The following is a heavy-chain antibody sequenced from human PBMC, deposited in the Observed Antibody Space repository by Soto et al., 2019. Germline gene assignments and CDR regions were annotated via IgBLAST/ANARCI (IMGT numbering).Heavy chain of an antibody. V-gene: IGHV1-69*06. CDR2: IIPIFGTA. CDR1: GGTFSSYA. Sequence: QVQLVQSGAEVKKPGSSVKVSCKASGGTFSSYAISWVRQAPGQGLEWMGGIIPIFGTANYAQKFQGRVTITADKSTSTAYMELSSLRSEATAVYYCARPHATGVAAAGTPYYYYGMDVWGQGTTVTVSS. D-gene: IGHD6-13*01. J-gene: IGHJ6*02. CDR3: ARPHATGVAAAGTPYYYYGMDV.